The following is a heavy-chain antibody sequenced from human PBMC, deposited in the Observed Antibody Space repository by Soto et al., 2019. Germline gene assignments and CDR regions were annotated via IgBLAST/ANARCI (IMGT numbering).Heavy chain of an antibody. CDR1: GGTFSSYS. J-gene: IGHJ4*01. CDR3: AGDGGRNIGGIHY. V-gene: IGHV1-69*01. D-gene: IGHD1-26*01. Sequence: QVQLVQSGAEVKKPRSSVKVSCKASGGTFSSYSINWVRQAPGQGLEWMGEIIPIFGTANYAKKFQGRVTITADETTSTAYMELSSLRIEDTVVYYCAGDGGRNIGGIHYWGHGTLVTVSS. CDR2: IIPIFGTA.